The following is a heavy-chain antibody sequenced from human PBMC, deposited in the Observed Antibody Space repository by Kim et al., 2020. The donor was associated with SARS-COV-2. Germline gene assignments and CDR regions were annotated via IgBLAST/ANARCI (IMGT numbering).Heavy chain of an antibody. V-gene: IGHV4-39*01. CDR2: IYYSGST. Sequence: SETLSLTCTVSGGSISSSSYYWGGIRQPPGKGLEWIGSIYYSGSTYYNPSLKSRVTISVDTSKNQFSLKLSSVTAADTAVYYCARREGYCSGGSCKYNWFDPWGQGTLVTVSS. J-gene: IGHJ5*02. CDR3: ARREGYCSGGSCKYNWFDP. D-gene: IGHD2-15*01. CDR1: GGSISSSSYY.